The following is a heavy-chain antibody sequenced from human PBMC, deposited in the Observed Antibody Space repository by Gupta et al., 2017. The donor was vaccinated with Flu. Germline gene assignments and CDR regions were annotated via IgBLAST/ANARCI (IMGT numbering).Heavy chain of an antibody. V-gene: IGHV3-33*01. Sequence: QVQLVESGGGVVQPGRSLRLSCAASGFTFSSYGMHWVRQAPGKGLEWVAVIWYDGSNKYYADSVKGRFTISRDNSKNTLYLQMNSLRAEDTAVYYCAREIAAAARYGMDVWGQGTTVTVSS. CDR2: IWYDGSNK. CDR3: AREIAAAARYGMDV. CDR1: GFTFSSYG. J-gene: IGHJ6*02. D-gene: IGHD6-13*01.